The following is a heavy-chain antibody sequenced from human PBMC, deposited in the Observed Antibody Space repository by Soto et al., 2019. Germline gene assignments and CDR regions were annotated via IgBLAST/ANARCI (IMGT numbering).Heavy chain of an antibody. J-gene: IGHJ6*02. D-gene: IGHD3-10*02. CDR2: INPKFGDT. Sequence: QVQLVQSGAEVKEPGDSVRVSCEASGYTFTAYHIHWVRQAPGQGLEWMGWINPKFGDTTYAQDFQGRVSMTRDMSISTVYMELSRLTSADTAIYYCARNMDYYYGRCSGNGHGVWGQGTTVTVFS. CDR3: ARNMDYYYGRCSGNGHGV. V-gene: IGHV1-2*02. CDR1: GYTFTAYH.